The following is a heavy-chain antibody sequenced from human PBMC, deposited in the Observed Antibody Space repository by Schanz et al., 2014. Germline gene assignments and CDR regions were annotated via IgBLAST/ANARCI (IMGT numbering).Heavy chain of an antibody. Sequence: VQLVESGGGLVKPGGFLRLSCAASGFTFSDAWMSWVRQAPGKGLEWVSALSEGGGGTHYADSVRGRFTISSDSSKNTLYLQMSSLRADDTAVYYCAKAADWPVTRFDPWGQGTLVTVSA. J-gene: IGHJ5*02. CDR1: GFTFSDAW. V-gene: IGHV3-23*04. CDR2: LSEGGGGT. CDR3: AKAADWPVTRFDP. D-gene: IGHD3-9*01.